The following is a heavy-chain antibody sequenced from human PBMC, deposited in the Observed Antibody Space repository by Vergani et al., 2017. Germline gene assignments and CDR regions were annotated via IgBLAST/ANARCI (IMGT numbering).Heavy chain of an antibody. J-gene: IGHJ1*01. V-gene: IGHV3-23*04. CDR2: ISSGGGDI. D-gene: IGHD3-10*01. CDR1: GFTFDTYT. Sequence: ELQLVESGGGLVQPGGSLRLSCAGAGFTFDTYTMAYVRQAPGKGLEWVATISSGGGDIFYADSVKGRFTISRDNSKNTLFLQMNSLKDEDTAVYYCTTAWGLYYLHGEYFQYWGRGTLVSVSS. CDR3: TTAWGLYYLHGEYFQY.